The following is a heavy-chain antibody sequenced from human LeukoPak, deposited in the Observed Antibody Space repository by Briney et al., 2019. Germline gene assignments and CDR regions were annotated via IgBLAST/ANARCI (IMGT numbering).Heavy chain of an antibody. D-gene: IGHD1-26*01. CDR2: IRYDGSNK. J-gene: IGHJ3*02. CDR3: AKDLGGGTYYGDAFDI. V-gene: IGHV3-30*02. Sequence: GGSLRLSCAAAGFNFSSHGMHWVRQVPGKGREWVTFIRYDGSNKYYADSVKGRFTISRDNSKNTLYLQMNSLRAEDTAVYYCAKDLGGGTYYGDAFDIWGQGTMVTVSS. CDR1: GFNFSSHG.